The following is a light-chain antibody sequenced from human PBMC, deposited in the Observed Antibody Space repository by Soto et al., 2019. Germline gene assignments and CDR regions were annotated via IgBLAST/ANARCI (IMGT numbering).Light chain of an antibody. CDR3: SSYTSSSRV. J-gene: IGLJ1*01. Sequence: QYALTQPASVSGSPGQSITISCTGTSSDVGGYNYVSWYQQHPGKAPKLMIYDVSNRPSGVSNRFSGSKSGNTASLTISGLQAEDEADYYCSSYTSSSRVFGTGTKLTVL. CDR1: SSDVGGYNY. CDR2: DVS. V-gene: IGLV2-14*01.